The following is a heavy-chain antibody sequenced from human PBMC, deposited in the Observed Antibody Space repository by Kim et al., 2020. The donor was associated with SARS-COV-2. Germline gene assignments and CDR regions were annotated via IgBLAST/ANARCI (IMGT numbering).Heavy chain of an antibody. CDR2: IWYDGSNK. CDR3: ARDPRDTYDFWSGYYMDYDYGMDV. V-gene: IGHV3-33*01. CDR1: GFTFSSYG. D-gene: IGHD3-3*01. Sequence: GGSLRLSCAASGFTFSSYGMHWVRQAPGKGLEWVAVIWYDGSNKYYADSVKGRFTISRDNSKNTLYLQMNSLRVEDTAVYYCARDPRDTYDFWSGYYMDYDYGMDVWGQGTTVTVSS. J-gene: IGHJ6*02.